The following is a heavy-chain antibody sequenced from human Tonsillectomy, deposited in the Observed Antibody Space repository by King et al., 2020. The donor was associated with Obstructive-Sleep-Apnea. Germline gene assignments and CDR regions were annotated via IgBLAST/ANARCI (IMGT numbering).Heavy chain of an antibody. J-gene: IGHJ6*02. CDR3: ASGGPRTQGGEEYYYYGMDV. CDR1: GYTFTGYY. D-gene: IGHD3-16*01. V-gene: IGHV1-2*02. CDR2: INPNRGGT. Sequence: VQLVESGAEVKKPGASVKVSCKASGYTFTGYYMHWVRQAPGQGLEWWGWINPNRGGTNYAQTVQGRVTMPRDTSRSTAYMELSRLRSDDTAVYYCASGGPRTQGGEEYYYYGMDVWGQGTTVTVSS.